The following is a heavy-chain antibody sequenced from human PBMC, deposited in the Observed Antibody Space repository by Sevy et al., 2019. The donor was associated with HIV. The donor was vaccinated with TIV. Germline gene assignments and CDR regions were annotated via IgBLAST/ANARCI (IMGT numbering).Heavy chain of an antibody. CDR1: GFTVSSYG. Sequence: GGSLRLSCAASGFTVSSYGMHWVRQAPGKGLEWVAVISYDGSNKYYADSVKGRFTISRDNSKNTLYLQMNSLRAEDTAVYYCAKEKILLEGGWSFDYWGQGTLVTVSS. J-gene: IGHJ4*02. V-gene: IGHV3-30*18. CDR3: AKEKILLEGGWSFDY. D-gene: IGHD3-10*01. CDR2: ISYDGSNK.